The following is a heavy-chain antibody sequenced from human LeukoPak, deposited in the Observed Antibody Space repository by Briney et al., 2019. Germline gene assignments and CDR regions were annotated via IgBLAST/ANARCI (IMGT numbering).Heavy chain of an antibody. CDR3: AGTTGRYFEY. CDR1: GDSINPYY. J-gene: IGHJ4*02. V-gene: IGHV4-59*01. CDR2: IFYRGST. Sequence: PSETLSLTCTVSGDSINPYYWSWIRQPPGEGLEWIGYIFYRGSTNYNAALKSRVAISLDTSKNQFSLKLNSVSAADTAVYYCAGTTGRYFEYWGQGILVTVYS. D-gene: IGHD1-26*01.